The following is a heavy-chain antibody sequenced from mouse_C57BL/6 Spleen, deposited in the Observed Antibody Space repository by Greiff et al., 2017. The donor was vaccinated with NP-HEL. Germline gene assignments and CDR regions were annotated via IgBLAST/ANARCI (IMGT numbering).Heavy chain of an antibody. V-gene: IGHV1-66*01. CDR3: ARAQNWDFDY. CDR1: GYSFTSYY. Sequence: QVQLKQSGPELVKPGASVKISCKASGYSFTSYYIHWVKQRPGQGLEWIGWIYPGSGNTKYNEKFKGKATLTADTSSSTAYMQLSSLTSEDSAVYCCARAQNWDFDYWGQGTTLTVSS. J-gene: IGHJ2*01. CDR2: IYPGSGNT. D-gene: IGHD4-1*01.